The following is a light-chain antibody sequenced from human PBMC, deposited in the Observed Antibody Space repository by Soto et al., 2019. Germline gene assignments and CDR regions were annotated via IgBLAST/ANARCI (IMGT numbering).Light chain of an antibody. V-gene: IGKV1-17*01. CDR1: QGIRND. CDR2: AAS. J-gene: IGKJ1*01. Sequence: DIQMPQFPSSLSASVGDRVTITCRASQGIRNDVGWYQQKPGKAPKRLIYAASSLQSGVPSRFSGSGSETEFTLAISSLQPEESATCYCLRHSTYPWTFGQGTKVEIK. CDR3: LRHSTYPWT.